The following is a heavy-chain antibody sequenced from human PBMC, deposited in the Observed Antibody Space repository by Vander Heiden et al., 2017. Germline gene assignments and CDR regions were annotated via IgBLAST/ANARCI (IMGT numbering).Heavy chain of an antibody. CDR3: AKVDGDDGSGSLEY. Sequence: EVQLLAAGGGVVQPGWSLRLSCAASGFTFSSHAMSWVRQTPGEGLEWVSVLSGGGDATYYADPVKGRFTISRDSYKNTLSLQMKSMRVEDTALYYFAKVDGDDGSGSLEYWGQGTKVTVYS. CDR1: GFTFSSHA. D-gene: IGHD3-10*01. J-gene: IGHJ4*02. CDR2: LSGGGDAT. V-gene: IGHV3-23*01.